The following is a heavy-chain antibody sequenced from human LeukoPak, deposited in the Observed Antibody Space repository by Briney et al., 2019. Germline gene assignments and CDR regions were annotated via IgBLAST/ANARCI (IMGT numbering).Heavy chain of an antibody. J-gene: IGHJ4*02. CDR1: GYTVTGYY. D-gene: IGHD3-3*01. CDR3: ARGYDFWSGYTFPYYFDY. Sequence: ASVKVSCKASGYTVTGYYMHWVRQAPGQGLEWMGWINPNSGGTNYAQKFQGRVTMTRDTSISTAYMELSRLRSDDTAVYYCARGYDFWSGYTFPYYFDYWGQGTLVTVSS. V-gene: IGHV1-2*02. CDR2: INPNSGGT.